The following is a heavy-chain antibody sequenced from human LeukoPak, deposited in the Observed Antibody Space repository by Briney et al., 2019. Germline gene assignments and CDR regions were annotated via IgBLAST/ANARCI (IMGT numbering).Heavy chain of an antibody. V-gene: IGHV1-69*06. J-gene: IGHJ4*02. D-gene: IGHD6-13*01. CDR2: IIPIFGTA. Sequence: MGXIIPIFGTANYAQKFQGRVTITADKSTSTAYMELSSLRSEDTAVYYCARARAAAGTLFDYWGQGTLVTVSS. CDR3: ARARAAAGTLFDY.